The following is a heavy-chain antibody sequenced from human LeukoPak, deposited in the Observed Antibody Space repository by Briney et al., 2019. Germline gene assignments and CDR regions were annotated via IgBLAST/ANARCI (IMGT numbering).Heavy chain of an antibody. J-gene: IGHJ4*02. CDR2: IKQDGSVK. D-gene: IGHD3-10*01. Sequence: GGSLRHSCAAPGFTSISDRMRWVRPAPGKRVERGANIKQDGSVKYYGDSVKGRFTISRDNAKNSLYLQINSLRAEDTAVYYCSRGLYDHYGGFDYWGQGTLVTVSS. V-gene: IGHV3-7*01. CDR3: SRGLYDHYGGFDY. CDR1: GFTSISDR.